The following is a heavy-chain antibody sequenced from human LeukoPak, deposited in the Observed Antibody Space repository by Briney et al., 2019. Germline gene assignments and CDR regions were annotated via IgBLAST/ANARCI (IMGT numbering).Heavy chain of an antibody. V-gene: IGHV3-66*01. D-gene: IGHD5-24*01. CDR3: GREERGFDP. CDR1: GITVSINY. Sequence: GGSLRLSCAASGITVSINYMNWVRQAPGKGLEWVSVIYSSGSTYYAVSVKGRFTISRDNSKNTLYLQMSSLRAEDTAVYYCGREERGFDPWGQGNLVTVSS. CDR2: IYSSGST. J-gene: IGHJ5*02.